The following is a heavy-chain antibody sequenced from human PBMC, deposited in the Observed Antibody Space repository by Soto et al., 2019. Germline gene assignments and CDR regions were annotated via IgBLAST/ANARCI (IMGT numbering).Heavy chain of an antibody. Sequence: GGSLRLSCAASGFTFSDYSMNWVRQAPGKGLEWVSYIVSSGTTIYYADSVKGRFTISRDNAKNSLYLQMNSLRDEDTAVYYCARAGYYDSSGYYNFDYWGQGTLVTVSS. V-gene: IGHV3-48*02. CDR3: ARAGYYDSSGYYNFDY. CDR2: IVSSGTTI. J-gene: IGHJ4*02. CDR1: GFTFSDYS. D-gene: IGHD3-22*01.